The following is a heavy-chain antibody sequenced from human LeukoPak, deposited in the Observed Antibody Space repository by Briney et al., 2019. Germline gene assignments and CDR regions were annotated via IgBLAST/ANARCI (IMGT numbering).Heavy chain of an antibody. CDR1: RFTFSSDA. D-gene: IGHD6-13*01. Sequence: PGRSLRLSCAASRFTFSSDAMHWVRQAPGKGLEWVAVISYDGSNKYYADSVKGRFTISRDNSKNTLYLQMNSLRAEDTAVYYCARGAGSSWFDPWGQGTLVTVSS. CDR2: ISYDGSNK. V-gene: IGHV3-30-3*01. CDR3: ARGAGSSWFDP. J-gene: IGHJ5*02.